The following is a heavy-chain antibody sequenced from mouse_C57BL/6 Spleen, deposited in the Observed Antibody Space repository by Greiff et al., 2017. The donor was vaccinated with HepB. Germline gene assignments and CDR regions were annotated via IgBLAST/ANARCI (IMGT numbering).Heavy chain of an antibody. CDR3: ARSRYTYYYAIDY. CDR1: GYTFTSYW. D-gene: IGHD1-3*01. J-gene: IGHJ4*01. Sequence: VQLQQPGAELVRPGSSVKLSCKASGYTFTSYWMDWVKQRPGQGLEWIGNIYPSDSETHYNQKFKDKATLTVDKSSSTAYMQLSSLTSEDSAVYYCARSRYTYYYAIDYWGQGTSVTVSS. V-gene: IGHV1-61*01. CDR2: IYPSDSET.